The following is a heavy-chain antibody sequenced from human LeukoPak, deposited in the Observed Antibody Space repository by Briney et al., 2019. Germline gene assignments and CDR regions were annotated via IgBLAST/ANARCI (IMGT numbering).Heavy chain of an antibody. CDR1: GFTVSSNY. CDR2: ISSSSSYT. D-gene: IGHD6-19*01. Sequence: PGGSLRLSCAASGFTVSSNYMSWVRQAPGKGLEWVSYISSSSSYTNYADSVKGRFTISRDNAKNSLYLQMNSLRAEDTAVYYCARAVAGTGDAFDIWGQGTMVTVSS. V-gene: IGHV3-11*06. CDR3: ARAVAGTGDAFDI. J-gene: IGHJ3*02.